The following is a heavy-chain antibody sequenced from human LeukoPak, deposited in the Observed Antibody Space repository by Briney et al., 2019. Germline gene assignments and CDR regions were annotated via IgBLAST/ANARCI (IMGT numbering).Heavy chain of an antibody. CDR2: INPNSGGT. J-gene: IGHJ3*01. CDR1: GYTFTDYY. D-gene: IGHD3-22*01. Sequence: ASVKVSCKASGYTFTDYYMHWVRQAPGQGLEWMGWINPNSGGTNYAQKFQGRVTMTRDTSISTAYMELSRLRSDDTAVYYCARYYYDTSSVFDVWGQGPRVTVSS. V-gene: IGHV1-2*02. CDR3: ARYYYDTSSVFDV.